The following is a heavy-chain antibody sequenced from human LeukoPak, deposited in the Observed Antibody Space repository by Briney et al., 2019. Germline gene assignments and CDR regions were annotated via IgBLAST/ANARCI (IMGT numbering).Heavy chain of an antibody. D-gene: IGHD1-26*01. CDR2: IFYSGSS. Sequence: PSETLSLTCTVSGGSISSRTYYWVWIRRPPGKGLEWIGSIFYSGSSYYNPSLKSRVTISVDTSKNHFSLKLTSVTAADTAVYYCARDSGSYSFDCWGQGTLVTVSS. CDR1: GGSISSRTYY. J-gene: IGHJ4*02. CDR3: ARDSGSYSFDC. V-gene: IGHV4-39*02.